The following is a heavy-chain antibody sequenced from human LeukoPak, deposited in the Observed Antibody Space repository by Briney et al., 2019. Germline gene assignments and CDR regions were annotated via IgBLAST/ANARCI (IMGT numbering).Heavy chain of an antibody. D-gene: IGHD6-6*01. Sequence: GESLKISCKGSGYSFTSYWIGWVRQMPGKGLEWMGIIYPGDSDTRYSPSFQGQVTISADKSISTAYLQWSSLEASDTAMYYCARGQSIHPRGGVIFDYWGQGTLVTVSS. CDR3: ARGQSIHPRGGVIFDY. J-gene: IGHJ4*02. V-gene: IGHV5-51*01. CDR2: IYPGDSDT. CDR1: GYSFTSYW.